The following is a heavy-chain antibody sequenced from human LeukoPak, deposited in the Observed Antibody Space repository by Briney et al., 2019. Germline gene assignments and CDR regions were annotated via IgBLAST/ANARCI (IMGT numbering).Heavy chain of an antibody. Sequence: PGGSLRLSCAASGFIFSSYEMNWVRQAPGKGLECVSYISSSGSTIYYADSVKGRFTISRDNSKNTLYLQMNSLRAEDTAVYYCAREGTTSVLYYYGMDVWGQGTTVTVSS. V-gene: IGHV3-48*03. CDR1: GFIFSSYE. J-gene: IGHJ6*02. D-gene: IGHD4-17*01. CDR3: AREGTTSVLYYYGMDV. CDR2: ISSSGSTI.